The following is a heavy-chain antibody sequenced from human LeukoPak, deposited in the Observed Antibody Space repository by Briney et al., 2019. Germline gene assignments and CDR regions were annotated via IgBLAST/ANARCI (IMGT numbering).Heavy chain of an antibody. CDR2: IIPIFGTA. CDR3: ARTYDTSSGWTRFFDY. J-gene: IGHJ4*02. CDR1: GCTFSSYA. V-gene: IGHV1-69*05. Sequence: SVKVSCKASGCTFSSYAISWVRQAPGQGLEWMGRIIPIFGTANYAQKFQGRVTITTDESTSTAYMELSSLRSEDTAVYYCARTYDTSSGWTRFFDYWGQGTLVTVSS. D-gene: IGHD6-19*01.